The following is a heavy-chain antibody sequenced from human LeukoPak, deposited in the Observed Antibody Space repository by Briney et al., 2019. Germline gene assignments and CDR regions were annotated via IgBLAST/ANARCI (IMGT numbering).Heavy chain of an antibody. Sequence: GGSLRLSCAASGFTFSSYWMSWVRQAPGKGLEWVANIKEDGSEKFYVDSVKGRFTISRDNAKNSLYLQMNSLRAEDTAVYYCARDSPSSGALLWFGELGYWGQGTLVTVSS. D-gene: IGHD3-10*01. J-gene: IGHJ4*02. CDR2: IKEDGSEK. CDR3: ARDSPSSGALLWFGELGY. V-gene: IGHV3-7*01. CDR1: GFTFSSYW.